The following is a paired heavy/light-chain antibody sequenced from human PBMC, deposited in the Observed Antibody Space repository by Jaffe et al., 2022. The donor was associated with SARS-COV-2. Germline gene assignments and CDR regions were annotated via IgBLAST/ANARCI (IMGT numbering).Light chain of an antibody. CDR3: LLKYGGTWV. Sequence: QTVVTQEPSLTVSPGGTVTLTCASSTGAVTGGYYPNWFQQKPGQAPRALIYSTSNKHSWTPARFSGSLLGGKAALTLSGVQPEDEAEYYCLLKYGGTWVFGGGTKLTVL. V-gene: IGLV7-43*01. J-gene: IGLJ3*02. CDR1: TGAVTGGYY. CDR2: STS.
Heavy chain of an antibody. CDR2: IHHSGST. J-gene: IGHJ6*02. V-gene: IGHV4-4*02. CDR1: GGSISSTNW. D-gene: IGHD7-27*01. CDR3: ARHGDRYGMDV. Sequence: QVQLQESGPGLVKPSGTLSLTCAVSGGSISSTNWWSWVRQPPGKGLEWIGEIHHSGSTNYNPSLKSRVTISVDKSNNYFSLKLSSVTAADTAVYYCARHGDRYGMDVWGQGTTVTVSS.